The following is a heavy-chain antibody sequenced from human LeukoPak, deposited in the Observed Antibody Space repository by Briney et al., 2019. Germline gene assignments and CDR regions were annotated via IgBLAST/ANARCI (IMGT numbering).Heavy chain of an antibody. D-gene: IGHD2-15*01. CDR1: GGTFSSYA. CDR3: ASREKYCSGGSCTDY. V-gene: IGHV1-69*05. Sequence: SVKVSXKASGGTFSSYAISWVRQAPGQGLEWMGGIIPIFGTANYAQKFQGRVTITTDESTSTAYMELSSLRSEDTAVYYCASREKYCSGGSCTDYWGQGTLVTVSS. J-gene: IGHJ4*02. CDR2: IIPIFGTA.